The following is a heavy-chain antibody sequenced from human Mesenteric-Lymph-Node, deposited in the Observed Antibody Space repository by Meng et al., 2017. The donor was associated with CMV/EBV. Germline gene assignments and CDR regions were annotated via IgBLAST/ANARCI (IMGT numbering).Heavy chain of an antibody. CDR3: ARVGERGSSSHTDY. CDR2: IIPMIGVA. CDR1: GDTLSNYN. J-gene: IGHJ4*02. Sequence: KASGDTLSNYNLSWVRQAPGQGLEWMGRIIPMIGVANYAQKFQGRVTITADTSTSTAYMELRSLRSEDTAIYYCARVGERGSSSHTDYWGQGTLVTVSS. D-gene: IGHD6-13*01. V-gene: IGHV1-69*02.